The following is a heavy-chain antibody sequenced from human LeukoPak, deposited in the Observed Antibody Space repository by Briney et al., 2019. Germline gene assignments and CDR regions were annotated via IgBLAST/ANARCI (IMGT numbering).Heavy chain of an antibody. V-gene: IGHV3-23*01. CDR1: GFTFSSYA. CDR2: ISGSGGST. D-gene: IGHD4-23*01. J-gene: IGHJ4*02. CDR3: AKDDSYDYGGNYFDY. Sequence: PGGSLRLSCAASGFTFSSYAMSWVRQAPGKGLEWVSAISGSGGSTYYADSVKGRFTISRDNSKNTLYLQMNSLRAEDTAVYYCAKDDSYDYGGNYFDYWGQGTLVTVSS.